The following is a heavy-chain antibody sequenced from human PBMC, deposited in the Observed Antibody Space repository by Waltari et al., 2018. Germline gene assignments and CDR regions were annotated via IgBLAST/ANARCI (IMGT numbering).Heavy chain of an antibody. CDR1: GGSISSSTLF. J-gene: IGHJ5*02. Sequence: QLQLQESGPGLVKPSETLSLTCTVSGGSISSSTLFWGWIRQPLGKGLEWIGSIYDSVTTYYNPSLKSRVTISVDTSKTQFSLKVNSVTAADTAVYYCATHPPSQLGVVLNWFDPWGQGILVTVSS. CDR2: IYDSVTT. D-gene: IGHD3-16*01. V-gene: IGHV4-39*01. CDR3: ATHPPSQLGVVLNWFDP.